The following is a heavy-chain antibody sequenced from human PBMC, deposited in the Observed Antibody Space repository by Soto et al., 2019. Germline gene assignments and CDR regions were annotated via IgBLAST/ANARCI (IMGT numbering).Heavy chain of an antibody. J-gene: IGHJ4*02. V-gene: IGHV4-4*02. CDR1: GGSMTSSNW. Sequence: ASETLSLTFTVSGGSMTSSNWWNWVRQSPGKGLEWIGEAHHSGRTNYNPSLKSRVTISVDKSKNHFSLKLSSVTAADTAVYYCARSEATGLDYWGQGTLVT. D-gene: IGHD1-26*01. CDR3: ARSEATGLDY. CDR2: AHHSGRT.